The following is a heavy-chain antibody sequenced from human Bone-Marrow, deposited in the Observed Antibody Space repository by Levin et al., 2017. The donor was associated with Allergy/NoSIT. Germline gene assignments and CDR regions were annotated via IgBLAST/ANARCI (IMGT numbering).Heavy chain of an antibody. Sequence: PSETLSLTCTVSGGSISSSSYYWGWIRQPPGKGLEWIGSIYYSGSTYYNPSLKSRVTISVDTSKNQFSLKLSSVTAADTAVYYCARLSSGIVVVPAADIKKYYYYGMDVWGQGTTVTVSS. D-gene: IGHD2-2*01. CDR1: GGSISSSSYY. V-gene: IGHV4-39*01. J-gene: IGHJ6*02. CDR2: IYYSGST. CDR3: ARLSSGIVVVPAADIKKYYYYGMDV.